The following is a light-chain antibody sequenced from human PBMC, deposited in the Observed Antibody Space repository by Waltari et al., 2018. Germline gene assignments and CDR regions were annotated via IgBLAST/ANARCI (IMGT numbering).Light chain of an antibody. V-gene: IGLV2-23*01. Sequence: QSALTQPASVSGSPGQSLTISCIGTSSDVGGYCLVSWYQQHPGKAPKLMIYEDTKRPAGVSNRLSGFKTGNTASLTISGRQAEDEADYYCSSYIRNVTWVFGGGTKLTVL. J-gene: IGLJ3*02. CDR3: SSYIRNVTWV. CDR1: SSDVGGYCL. CDR2: EDT.